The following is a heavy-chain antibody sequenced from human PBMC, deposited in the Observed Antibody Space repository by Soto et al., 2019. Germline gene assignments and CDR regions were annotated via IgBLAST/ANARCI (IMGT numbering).Heavy chain of an antibody. D-gene: IGHD2-15*01. CDR1: GFTFNTYG. V-gene: IGHV3-33*08. J-gene: IGHJ6*02. CDR3: ARADCTGAYCYSWPFNYGVDV. CDR2: ICYDGSNK. Sequence: QVQLVESGGGVVQPGGSLRLSCTTSGFTFNTYGMYWVRQAPGKGLEWVAIICYDGSNKYYGDSVKGRFTISRDNSKNPLYLQMNSLSAEDTALYYCARADCTGAYCYSWPFNYGVDVWGQGTTVTVSS.